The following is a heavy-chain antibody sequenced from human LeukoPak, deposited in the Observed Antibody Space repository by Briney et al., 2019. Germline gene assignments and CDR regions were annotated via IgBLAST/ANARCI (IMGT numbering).Heavy chain of an antibody. CDR1: GFSFSDSA. CDR2: IVVGSGDT. J-gene: IGHJ4*02. V-gene: IGHV1-58*02. D-gene: IGHD3-9*01. Sequence: SAKVSCKASGFSFSDSAMQWVRQARGQRLEWIGWIVVGSGDTSYAQKFQERVTITRDMSTSTAYMELSSLRSEDTAVYYCARGYFDWSEYDRRHFGYWGQGTLVTVSS. CDR3: ARGYFDWSEYDRRHFGY.